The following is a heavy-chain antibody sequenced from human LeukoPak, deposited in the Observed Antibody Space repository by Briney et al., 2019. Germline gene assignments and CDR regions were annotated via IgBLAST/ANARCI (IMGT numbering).Heavy chain of an antibody. CDR1: GFTLSCYW. D-gene: IGHD2-2*01. Sequence: TGGSLRLSCAASGFTLSCYWMSWVHQAPGKGLEWVANIKQDGSEKYYVDSVKGRFNISRDNAKDSLYLQVNSLRAEDTAVYYCARVSIVVVPAAMYYGMDVWGQGTTVTVSS. CDR2: IKQDGSEK. CDR3: ARVSIVVVPAAMYYGMDV. J-gene: IGHJ6*02. V-gene: IGHV3-7*01.